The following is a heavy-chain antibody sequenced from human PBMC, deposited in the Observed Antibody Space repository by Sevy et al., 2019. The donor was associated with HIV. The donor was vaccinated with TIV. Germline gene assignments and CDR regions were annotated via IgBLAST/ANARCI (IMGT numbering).Heavy chain of an antibody. Sequence: ASVKVPSKVSGYTLTELSMHWVRQAPGKGLEWMGGFDPEDGETIYAQKFQGRVTMTEDISTDTAYMELSSLRSEDTAVYYCATVDIRGSSWFHYYYYGMDVWGQGTTVTVSS. CDR3: ATVDIRGSSWFHYYYYGMDV. V-gene: IGHV1-24*01. D-gene: IGHD6-13*01. CDR1: GYTLTELS. CDR2: FDPEDGET. J-gene: IGHJ6*02.